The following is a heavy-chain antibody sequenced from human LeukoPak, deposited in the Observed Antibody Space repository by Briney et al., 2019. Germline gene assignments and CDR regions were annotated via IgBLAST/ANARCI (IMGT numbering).Heavy chain of an antibody. V-gene: IGHV3-7*01. CDR2: INQDGSEM. Sequence: PGGSLRLSCAASGFTFSSCWVSWVRQAPGKGLEWVASINQDGSEMYYVDSVKGRFTISRDNAKNSAFLQMNSLRGEDTAVYYCGRSSDYYLGKYWGQGTLVTVSS. CDR3: GRSSDYYLGKY. CDR1: GFTFSSCW. J-gene: IGHJ4*02. D-gene: IGHD3-22*01.